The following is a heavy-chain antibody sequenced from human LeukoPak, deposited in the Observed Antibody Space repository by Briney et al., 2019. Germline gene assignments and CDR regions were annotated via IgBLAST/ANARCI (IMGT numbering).Heavy chain of an antibody. Sequence: SETLSLTCAVYGGSFSDSYWSWIRQPPGKGLEWIGEINHGGSTKFNPSLKSRVTISLDTSRNQFSLKVNSVTAADTAVYYCASSSTDYWGQGTLVTVSS. CDR2: INHGGST. V-gene: IGHV4-34*01. CDR1: GGSFSDSY. CDR3: ASSSTDY. D-gene: IGHD6-6*01. J-gene: IGHJ4*02.